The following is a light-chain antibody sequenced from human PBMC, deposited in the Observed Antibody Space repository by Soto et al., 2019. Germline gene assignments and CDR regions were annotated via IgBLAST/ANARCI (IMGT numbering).Light chain of an antibody. J-gene: IGKJ4*01. Sequence: EIVMTQSPATLSVSPGERATLSCRASQTVGSDLAWYQQKPGLPPRLLIYGASSRATGFPARFSGSGSGTDFTLTISSLQSEDFSVYYWQQYRNWPLTFGGGTKVEIK. CDR1: QTVGSD. CDR2: GAS. V-gene: IGKV3-15*01. CDR3: QQYRNWPLT.